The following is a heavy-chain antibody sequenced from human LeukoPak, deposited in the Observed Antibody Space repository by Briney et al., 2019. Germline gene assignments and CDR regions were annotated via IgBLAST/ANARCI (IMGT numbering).Heavy chain of an antibody. CDR2: IGAGGDT. D-gene: IGHD5-18*01. J-gene: IGHJ6*03. CDR1: GFTFSTYD. Sequence: GGSLRLSCAASGFTFSTYDMHWVRQTTGKGLEWVSAIGAGGDTYYQDSVKGRFTIFRDNANLYLQMNTLRAEDTAVYYCARRGYSYGTQTGRVLYYYYYMDVWGRGTTVTVSS. V-gene: IGHV3-13*01. CDR3: ARRGYSYGTQTGRVLYYYYYMDV.